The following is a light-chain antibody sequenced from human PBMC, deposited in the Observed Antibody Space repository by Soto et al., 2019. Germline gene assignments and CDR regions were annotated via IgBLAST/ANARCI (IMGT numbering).Light chain of an antibody. V-gene: IGKV1-5*03. Sequence: DSHVKQTRLTLAASLGIRITITCRASQSISSWLAWYQQKPGKAPKLLIYKASTLQSGVPSRFSGSGSGTEFTLAISSLQPDDSATYYCQQYNDNWTFGQGTKVDIK. CDR2: KAS. CDR1: QSISSW. J-gene: IGKJ1*01. CDR3: QQYNDNWT.